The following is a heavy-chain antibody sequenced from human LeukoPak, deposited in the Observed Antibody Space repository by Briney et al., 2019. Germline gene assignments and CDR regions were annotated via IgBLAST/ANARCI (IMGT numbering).Heavy chain of an antibody. CDR2: ISAYNGNT. J-gene: IGHJ6*02. CDR1: GYTFTSYG. Sequence: GASVKVSCKASGYTFTSYGISWVRQAPGQGLEWMGWISAYNGNTNYAQKLQGRVTMTTDTSTSTAYMELRSLRSDDTAVYYCARDRRSATRPKTPAYYYYYGMDVWGQGTTVTVSS. V-gene: IGHV1-18*01. D-gene: IGHD4-23*01. CDR3: ARDRRSATRPKTPAYYYYYGMDV.